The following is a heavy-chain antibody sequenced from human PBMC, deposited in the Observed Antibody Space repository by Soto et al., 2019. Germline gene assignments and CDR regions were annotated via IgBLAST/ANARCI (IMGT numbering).Heavy chain of an antibody. CDR2: INHSGST. J-gene: IGHJ6*02. V-gene: IGHV4-34*01. CDR1: GGSFSGYY. D-gene: IGHD3-16*01. CDR3: ARGRGDLRYYYYGMDV. Sequence: SETLSLTCAVYGGSFSGYYWSWIRQPPGKGLEWIGEINHSGSTNYNPSLKSRVTISVDTSKNQFSLKLSSVTAADTAVYYCARGRGDLRYYYYGMDVWGQGTTVTVSS.